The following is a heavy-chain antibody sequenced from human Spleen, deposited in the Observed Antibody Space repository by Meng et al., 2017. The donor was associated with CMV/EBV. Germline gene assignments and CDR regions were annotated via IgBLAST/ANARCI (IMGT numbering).Heavy chain of an antibody. CDR2: SNPSGATT. Sequence: YTFMSYCMHWVRQAPGQGLEWMGVSNPSGATTTYAHRFQGRVTMTRDTSTRTVYLELSSLRSEDTAVYFCARDKRGLSSAAPVYLFDYWGQGALVTVSS. J-gene: IGHJ4*02. V-gene: IGHV1-46*01. CDR3: ARDKRGLSSAAPVYLFDY. D-gene: IGHD6-25*01. CDR1: YTFMSYC.